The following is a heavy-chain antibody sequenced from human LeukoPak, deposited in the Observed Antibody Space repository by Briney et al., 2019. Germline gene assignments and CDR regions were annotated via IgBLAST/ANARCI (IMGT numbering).Heavy chain of an antibody. CDR1: GFTFSSYA. D-gene: IGHD4-17*01. Sequence: PGRSLRLSCAASGFTFSSYAMHWVRQAPGKGLEWVAVIWYDGSNKYYADSVKGRFTISRDNSKNTLYLQMNSLRAEDTAVYYCARDRGWATVTTELRDWGQGTLVTVSS. J-gene: IGHJ4*02. V-gene: IGHV3-33*08. CDR2: IWYDGSNK. CDR3: ARDRGWATVTTELRD.